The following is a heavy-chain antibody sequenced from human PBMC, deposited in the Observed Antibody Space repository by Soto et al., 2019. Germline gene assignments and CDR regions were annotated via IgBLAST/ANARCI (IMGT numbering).Heavy chain of an antibody. V-gene: IGHV3-23*01. J-gene: IGHJ4*02. D-gene: IGHD4-17*01. CDR2: ITSSGGST. Sequence: EVQLLESGGGLVQPGGSLRLSCAASGFTFSTSALTWVRQAPGKGLEWVSTITSSGGSTYYADSVKGRFTISRDNSKITLLLQMISLRAEDTAVYYCAKDPGYGDYNDYWGQGTLVIVSS. CDR1: GFTFSTSA. CDR3: AKDPGYGDYNDY.